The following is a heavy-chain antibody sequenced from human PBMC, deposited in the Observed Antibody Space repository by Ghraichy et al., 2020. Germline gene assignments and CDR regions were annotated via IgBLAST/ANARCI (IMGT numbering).Heavy chain of an antibody. CDR2: IWYDGSNK. CDR3: ARFRIGSGSYYNGVYYYGMDV. D-gene: IGHD3-10*01. V-gene: IGHV3-33*01. J-gene: IGHJ6*02. CDR1: GFTFSSYG. Sequence: GGSLRLSCAASGFTFSSYGMHWVRQAPGKGLEWVAVIWYDGSNKYYADSVKGRFTISRDNSKNTLYLQMNSLRAEDTAVYYCARFRIGSGSYYNGVYYYGMDVWGQGTTVTVSS.